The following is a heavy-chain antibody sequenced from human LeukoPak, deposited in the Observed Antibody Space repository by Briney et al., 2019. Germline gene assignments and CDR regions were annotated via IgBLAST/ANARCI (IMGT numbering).Heavy chain of an antibody. CDR2: ITSSSSYK. J-gene: IGHJ4*02. D-gene: IGHD2-2*01. Sequence: GRSLRLSCAASGFTFDDYAMHWVRQAPGKGLEWVSSITSSSSYKYYADSVKGRFTISRDNAKNSLYLQMNSLRAEDTAVYYCSREHALGDFWGQGSLVTVSS. CDR1: GFTFDDYA. CDR3: SREHALGDF. V-gene: IGHV3-21*01.